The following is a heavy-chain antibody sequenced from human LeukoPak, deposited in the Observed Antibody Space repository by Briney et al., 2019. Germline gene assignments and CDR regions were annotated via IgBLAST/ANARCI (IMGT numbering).Heavy chain of an antibody. J-gene: IGHJ4*02. CDR1: GFTFSSHG. V-gene: IGHV3-53*01. D-gene: IGHD4/OR15-4a*01. CDR3: ARRAGAYSHPYDY. Sequence: GRSLRLSCAASGFTFSSHGINWVRQAPGKGLEWVSFIYSDNTHYSDSVKGRFTISRDNSKNTLYLQMNSLRAEDTAVYYCARRAGAYSHPYDYWGQGTLVTVSS. CDR2: IYSDNT.